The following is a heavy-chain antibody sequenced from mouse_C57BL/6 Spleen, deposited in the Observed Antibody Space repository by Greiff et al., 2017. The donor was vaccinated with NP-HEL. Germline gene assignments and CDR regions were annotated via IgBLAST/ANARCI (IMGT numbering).Heavy chain of an antibody. Sequence: QVQLQQPGAELVMPGASVKLSCKASGYTFTSYWMHWVKQRPGQGLEWIGEIDPSDSNTNYNQKFKGKSTLTVDKSSSTAYMQLSRLTSEDSAVYYCARKDSNYGDWFAYWGQGTLVTVSA. J-gene: IGHJ3*01. V-gene: IGHV1-69*01. CDR3: ARKDSNYGDWFAY. CDR2: IDPSDSNT. CDR1: GYTFTSYW. D-gene: IGHD2-5*01.